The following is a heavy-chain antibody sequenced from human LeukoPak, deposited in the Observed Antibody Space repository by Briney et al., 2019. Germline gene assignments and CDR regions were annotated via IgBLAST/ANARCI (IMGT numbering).Heavy chain of an antibody. CDR1: GFTFSSYW. D-gene: IGHD6-6*01. CDR2: INSDGSST. V-gene: IGHV3-74*01. CDR3: GRSSYSSSGGAPDC. Sequence: GGSLRLSCAASGFTFSSYWMHWVRQAPGKGLVWVSRINSDGSSTNYAGSVKGRFTISRDNAKNALYLQMNSLRAEDTAVYYCGRSSYSSSGGAPDCWGQGTLVTVSS. J-gene: IGHJ4*02.